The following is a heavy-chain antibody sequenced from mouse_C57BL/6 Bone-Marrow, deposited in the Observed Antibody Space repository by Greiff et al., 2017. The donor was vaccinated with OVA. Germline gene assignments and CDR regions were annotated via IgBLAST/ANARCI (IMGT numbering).Heavy chain of an antibody. V-gene: IGHV5-17*01. CDR2: ISSGSSTI. D-gene: IGHD2-4*01. CDR3: ARIYYDYDGVDY. CDR1: GFTFSDYG. Sequence: EVNLVESGGGLVKPGGSLKLSCAASGFTFSDYGMHWVRQAPEKGLEWVAYISSGSSTIYYADTVKGRFTISRDNAKNTLFLQMTSLRSEDTAMYYCARIYYDYDGVDYWGQGTTLTVSS. J-gene: IGHJ2*01.